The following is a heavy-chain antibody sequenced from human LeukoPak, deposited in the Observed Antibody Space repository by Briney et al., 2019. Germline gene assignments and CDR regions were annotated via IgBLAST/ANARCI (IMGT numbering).Heavy chain of an antibody. Sequence: PGRSLRLSCAASGFTFSSYGMHWVRQAPGKGLEWVAVISYDGSNKYYADSVKGRFTISRDNSKNTLYLQMNSLRAEDTAVYYCARDNSYGMDVWGQGTTVTVSS. CDR3: ARDNSYGMDV. J-gene: IGHJ6*02. CDR1: GFTFSSYG. V-gene: IGHV3-30*03. CDR2: ISYDGSNK.